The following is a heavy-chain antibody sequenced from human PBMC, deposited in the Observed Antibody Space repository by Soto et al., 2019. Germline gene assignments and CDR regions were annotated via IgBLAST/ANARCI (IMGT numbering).Heavy chain of an antibody. Sequence: QVQLVQSGAEVKKPGSSVKVSCKASGDTFNNYAISWVRQAPGLGLEWMGGIIPMFGTTNYVQKFQDRVTITADESPRTAYFDQTTVCFEDTAVFYCSRGGRTGNVGMDVWAEATTATVSS. D-gene: IGHD1-1*01. CDR3: SRGGRTGNVGMDV. CDR2: IIPMFGTT. V-gene: IGHV1-69*01. J-gene: IGHJ6*04. CDR1: GDTFNNYA.